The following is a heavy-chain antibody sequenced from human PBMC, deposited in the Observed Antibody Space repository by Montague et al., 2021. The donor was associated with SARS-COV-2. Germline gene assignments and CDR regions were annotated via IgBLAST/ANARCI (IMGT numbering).Heavy chain of an antibody. CDR3: ARSLSGSYWGAFDI. V-gene: IGHV3-30*04. J-gene: IGHJ3*02. D-gene: IGHD1-26*01. CDR2: ISYDGSNK. Sequence: FRSLSWAASGFTFSSYAMHWVRQAPGKGLEWVAVISYDGSNKYYVDSVKGRFTISRDNSKNTLYLQMNSLRAEDTAVYYCARSLSGSYWGAFDIWGQGTMVTVSS. CDR1: GFTFSSYA.